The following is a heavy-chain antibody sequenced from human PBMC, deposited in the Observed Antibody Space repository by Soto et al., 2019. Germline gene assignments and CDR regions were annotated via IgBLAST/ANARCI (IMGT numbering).Heavy chain of an antibody. V-gene: IGHV4-31*03. D-gene: IGHD1-26*01. CDR3: ARDSEGENWFDP. CDR2: IYYSGST. J-gene: IGHJ5*02. CDR1: GGSISSCGYY. Sequence: SETLSLTCTVSGGSISSCGYYWSWIRQHPGKGLEWIGYIYYSGSTYYNPSLKSRVTISVDTSKNQFSLKLSSVTAADTAVYYCARDSEGENWFDPWGQGTLVTVSS.